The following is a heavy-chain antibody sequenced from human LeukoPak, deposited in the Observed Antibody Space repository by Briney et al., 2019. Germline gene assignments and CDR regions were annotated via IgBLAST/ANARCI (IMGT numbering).Heavy chain of an antibody. Sequence: VKVSCKASGGTFSSYAISWVRQAPGQGLEWMEGIIPIFGTANYAQKFQGRVTITTGESTSTAYMELSSLRSEDTAVYYCATTVTWDAFDIWGQGTMVTVSS. CDR1: GGTFSSYA. CDR2: IIPIFGTA. CDR3: ATTVTWDAFDI. D-gene: IGHD4-17*01. J-gene: IGHJ3*02. V-gene: IGHV1-69*05.